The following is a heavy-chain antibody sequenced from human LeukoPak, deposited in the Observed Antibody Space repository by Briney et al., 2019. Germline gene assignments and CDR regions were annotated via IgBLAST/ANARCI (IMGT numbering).Heavy chain of an antibody. D-gene: IGHD4-17*01. Sequence: PSETLSLTCTVSGGPISSYYWSWLRDPPGKAREGFVHMNHSGSSNYNPSLKSRVTISVDTSKNQFSLKLSSVTAADTAVYYCAGSTVMDYWGQGTLASVPP. CDR3: AGSTVMDY. J-gene: IGHJ4*02. CDR2: MNHSGSS. V-gene: IGHV4-34*01. CDR1: GGPISSYY.